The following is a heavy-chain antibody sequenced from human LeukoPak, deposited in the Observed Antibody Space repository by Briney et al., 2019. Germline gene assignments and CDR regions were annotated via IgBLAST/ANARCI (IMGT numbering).Heavy chain of an antibody. CDR3: ARDIATVQHQD. CDR1: GYTFTNYG. D-gene: IGHD1-1*01. Sequence: ASVKVSCTTSGYTFTNYGISWVRQAPGQGLEWMGWISCYSGNTNSVQKFRGRVAMTADTSTSTVYMDLRSQRSDDTAVSVCARDIATVQHQDWGQGTLVTVSS. CDR2: ISCYSGNT. V-gene: IGHV1-18*01. J-gene: IGHJ4*02.